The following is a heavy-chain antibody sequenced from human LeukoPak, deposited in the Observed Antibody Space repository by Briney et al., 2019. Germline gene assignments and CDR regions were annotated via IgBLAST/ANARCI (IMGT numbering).Heavy chain of an antibody. V-gene: IGHV3-30*18. Sequence: GGSLRLSCAASGFTFSSFGKHWVRQAPGKGLEWVAVISDDGSNTYYADSVKGRFTISRDNSKNTLFLQMNSLRAEDTAVYYCAKDADTATIIYWYFDLWGRGTLVTVSS. J-gene: IGHJ2*01. CDR2: ISDDGSNT. D-gene: IGHD5-18*01. CDR1: GFTFSSFG. CDR3: AKDADTATIIYWYFDL.